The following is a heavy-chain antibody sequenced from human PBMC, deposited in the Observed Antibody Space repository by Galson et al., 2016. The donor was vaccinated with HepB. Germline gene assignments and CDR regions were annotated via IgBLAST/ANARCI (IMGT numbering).Heavy chain of an antibody. CDR2: IWYDGSNK. V-gene: IGHV3-33*06. CDR1: GFTFSNYG. CDR3: ANNFDY. Sequence: SLRLSCATSGFTFSNYGMHWVRQAPGKGLEWVAVIWYDGSNKYYADSVKGRFIVSRDNSKSTLYLQMTSLRAKDTAVYYCANNFDYWGQGTLVTVSS. J-gene: IGHJ4*02.